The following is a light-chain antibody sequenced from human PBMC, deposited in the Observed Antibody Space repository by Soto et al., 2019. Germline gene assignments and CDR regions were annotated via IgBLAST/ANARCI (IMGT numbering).Light chain of an antibody. CDR2: DVS. CDR3: QQRANWPLT. J-gene: IGKJ4*01. CDR1: QSIGNY. V-gene: IGKV3-11*01. Sequence: DTVLTQSPATLSLSPGARATLSCRASQSIGNYLVWYQQKHGQAPRLLIYDVSYRATGIPARFSGSGSGTDFTLTISSLEPEDFAVYYCQQRANWPLTFGGGTKVEIK.